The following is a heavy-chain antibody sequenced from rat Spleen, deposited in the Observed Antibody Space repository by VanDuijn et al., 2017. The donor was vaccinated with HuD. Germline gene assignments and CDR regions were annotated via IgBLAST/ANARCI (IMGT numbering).Heavy chain of an antibody. D-gene: IGHD1-6*01. J-gene: IGHJ3*01. V-gene: IGHV5-20*01. CDR3: TTYSDYATYQIVY. CDR2: ISYVGSAT. Sequence: EVQLVESGGGLVQPGRYLKLSCAASGFTFSDYYMAWVRQAPTKGLEWFTLISYVGSATYYRDSVKGRFTISRDNAKNTLYLQMGSLRSEETSTYYCTTYSDYATYQIVYWGRGALVTVSS. CDR1: GFTFSDYY.